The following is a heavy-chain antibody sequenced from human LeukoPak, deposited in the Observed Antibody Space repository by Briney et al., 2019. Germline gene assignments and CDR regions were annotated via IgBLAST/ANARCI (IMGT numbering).Heavy chain of an antibody. J-gene: IGHJ4*02. D-gene: IGHD3-22*01. CDR2: VSTSGGST. Sequence: TGGSLGLSCAASGLTFSRYAMSWVRQAPGKGLEWVSGVSTSGGSTYYADSVKGRFTISRDNSKNTLHLQMNSLRAEDTAIYYCAKQAYDSPRTDFDYWGQGTLVTVSS. V-gene: IGHV3-23*01. CDR3: AKQAYDSPRTDFDY. CDR1: GLTFSRYA.